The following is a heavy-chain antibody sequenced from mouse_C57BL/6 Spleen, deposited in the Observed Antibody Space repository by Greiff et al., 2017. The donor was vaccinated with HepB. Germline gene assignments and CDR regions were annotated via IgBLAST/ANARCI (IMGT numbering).Heavy chain of an antibody. CDR2: INPSTGGT. CDR1: GYSFTGYY. Sequence: EVQLQESGPELVKPGASVKISCKASGYSFTGYYMNWVKQSPEKSLEWIGEINPSTGGTTYNQKFKAKATLTVDKSSSTAYMQLKSLTSEDSAVYYCARGLWTYWGQGTTLTVSS. V-gene: IGHV1-42*01. J-gene: IGHJ2*01. D-gene: IGHD1-1*02. CDR3: ARGLWTY.